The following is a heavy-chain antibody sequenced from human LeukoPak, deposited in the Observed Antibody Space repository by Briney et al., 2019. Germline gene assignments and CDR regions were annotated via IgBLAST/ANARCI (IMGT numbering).Heavy chain of an antibody. V-gene: IGHV3-74*01. CDR1: GFTFSRYW. CDR2: IKSDGSVT. Sequence: PGGSLRLSCAASGFTFSRYWMDWVRQAPGKGLVWVSRIKSDGSVTTYADSVKGRFTISRDNAKNTLYLQMNSLRAEDTAVYYCARADGSSWGQGTLVTVSS. J-gene: IGHJ4*02. CDR3: ARADGSS. D-gene: IGHD6-13*01.